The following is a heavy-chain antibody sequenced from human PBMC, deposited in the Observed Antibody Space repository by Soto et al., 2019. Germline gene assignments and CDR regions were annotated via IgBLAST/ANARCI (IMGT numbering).Heavy chain of an antibody. CDR3: ARGAGGTMVRALVDY. CDR1: GGSFSGYY. CDR2: INHSGST. V-gene: IGHV4-34*01. J-gene: IGHJ4*02. D-gene: IGHD3-10*01. Sequence: QVQLQQWGAGLLKPSETLSLTCAVYGGSFSGYYWSWIRQPPGKGLEWIGEINHSGSTNYNPSLKSRVTKSVDTSKNQFSLKLSSVTAADTAVYYCARGAGGTMVRALVDYWGQGTLFTVSS.